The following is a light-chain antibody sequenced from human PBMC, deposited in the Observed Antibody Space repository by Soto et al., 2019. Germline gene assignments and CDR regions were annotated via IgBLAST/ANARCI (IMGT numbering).Light chain of an antibody. V-gene: IGLV2-14*01. CDR2: EVS. CDR3: TSYTSSSTLDVV. J-gene: IGLJ2*01. CDR1: SSDVGGYNY. Sequence: QSVLTQPASVSGSPGQSITISCTGTSSDVGGYNYVSWYQQHPGKAPKLMIYEVSNRPSGVSNRFSGSKSGNTASLTISGLQAEDEADYYCTSYTSSSTLDVVFGGGPQVTVL.